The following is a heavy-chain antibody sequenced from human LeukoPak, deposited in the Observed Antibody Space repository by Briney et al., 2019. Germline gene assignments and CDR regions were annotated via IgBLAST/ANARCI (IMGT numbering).Heavy chain of an antibody. V-gene: IGHV4-59*01. D-gene: IGHD3-16*01. CDR1: GGSTRSYY. CDR3: ASGVWGHTVFKEVVQYGH. CDR2: IYYSGST. J-gene: IGHJ4*02. Sequence: QRSGPTLVKPSETLSLTCTVSGGSTRSYYWSWIRQPPGKGLEWIGYIYYSGSTNYNPSLKSRVTISADTSKNQFFLRLSSVTAADTAVYYCASGVWGHTVFKEVVQYGHWGQGSLVTVSS.